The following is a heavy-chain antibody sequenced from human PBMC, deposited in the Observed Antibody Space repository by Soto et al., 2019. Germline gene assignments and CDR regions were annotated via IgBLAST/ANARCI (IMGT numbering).Heavy chain of an antibody. V-gene: IGHV3-49*03. J-gene: IGHJ3*02. D-gene: IGHD2-15*01. CDR3: TRVVWFGMDIVVVVAATGNDAFDI. CDR2: IRSKAYGGTT. Sequence: GGSLRLSCTASGFTFGDYAMSWFRQAPGKGMEWVGFIRSKAYGGTTEYAASVKGRFTISRDDSKSIAYLQMNSLKTEDTAVYYCTRVVWFGMDIVVVVAATGNDAFDIWGQGTMVTVSS. CDR1: GFTFGDYA.